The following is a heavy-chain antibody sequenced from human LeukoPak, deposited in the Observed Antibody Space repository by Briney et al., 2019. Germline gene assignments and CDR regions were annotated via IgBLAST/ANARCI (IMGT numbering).Heavy chain of an antibody. CDR3: ARAKWDLLRPTTPAFDC. CDR1: GFTFNAYW. CDR2: INQDGSEN. D-gene: IGHD1-26*01. V-gene: IGHV3-7*04. Sequence: PGGSLRLSCVASGFTFNAYWMNWVRQTPEKGLEWVADINQDGSENYYVDSVEGRFTISRDNAKNSMFLQMDSLRTEDTAVYYSARAKWDLLRPTTPAFDCWGQGALVTVSS. J-gene: IGHJ4*02.